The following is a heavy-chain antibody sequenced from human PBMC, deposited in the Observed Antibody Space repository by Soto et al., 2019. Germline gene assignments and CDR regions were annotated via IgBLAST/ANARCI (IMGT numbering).Heavy chain of an antibody. J-gene: IGHJ4*01. CDR3: AKVPASLKTLDY. V-gene: IGHV3-23*01. CDR2: ISGSGGST. Sequence: EVQLLESGGTLVQPGGSLRLSCAASGFIYGNYAMNWVRQAPGKGLEWVSVISGSGGSTNYAGSVKGRFTISRDNSKNTLYMQMNSLRAEDPAVYYCAKVPASLKTLDYWGQGTLVTVSS. D-gene: IGHD2-2*01. CDR1: GFIYGNYA.